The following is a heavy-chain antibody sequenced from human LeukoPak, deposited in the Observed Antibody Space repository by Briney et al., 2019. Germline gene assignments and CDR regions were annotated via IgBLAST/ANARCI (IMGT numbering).Heavy chain of an antibody. CDR2: ISYDGSNK. V-gene: IGHV3-30-3*01. CDR1: GFTFSSYA. D-gene: IGHD3-10*01. CDR3: ARSRITMVRGATGY. J-gene: IGHJ4*02. Sequence: PGGSLRLSCAASGFTFSSYAMHWVRQAPGKGLEWVAVISYDGSNKYYADSVKGRFTISRDNSKNTLYLQMNSLRAEDTAVYYCARSRITMVRGATGYWGQGTLVTVSS.